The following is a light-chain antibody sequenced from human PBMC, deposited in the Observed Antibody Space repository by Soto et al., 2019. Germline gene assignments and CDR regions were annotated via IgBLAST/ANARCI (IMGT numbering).Light chain of an antibody. Sequence: QSVLTQPASVSGSPGQSLTISCTGTSSDVGGYNYVSWYQQHPGKAPKLMIYEVSNRPSGVSNRFSGSKSGNTAYLTISGLQAEDEADYYCSSYTSSSTYVFGTGTKVTVL. J-gene: IGLJ1*01. CDR1: SSDVGGYNY. CDR2: EVS. CDR3: SSYTSSSTYV. V-gene: IGLV2-14*01.